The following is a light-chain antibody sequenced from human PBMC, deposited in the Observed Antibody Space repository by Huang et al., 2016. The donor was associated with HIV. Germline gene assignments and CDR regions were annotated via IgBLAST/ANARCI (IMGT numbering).Light chain of an antibody. V-gene: IGKV3-11*01. J-gene: IGKJ1*01. Sequence: EIVLTQSPATLSLSPGERATLSCRASQSVSSHLAWYQQKVGKALRLLIYDASNRATGIPARFSGSGSGTDFTLTISSLEPEDFAVYYCQQRSNWPWTFGQGTKVEIK. CDR2: DAS. CDR1: QSVSSH. CDR3: QQRSNWPWT.